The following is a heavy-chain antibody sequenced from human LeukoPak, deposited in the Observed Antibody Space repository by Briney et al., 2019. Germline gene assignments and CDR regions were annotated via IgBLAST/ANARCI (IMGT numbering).Heavy chain of an antibody. J-gene: IGHJ4*02. CDR3: ARGPSTGSGGDS. CDR1: GFSFNSYA. CDR2: IGGSGYST. V-gene: IGHV3-23*01. D-gene: IGHD1-1*01. Sequence: GGSLRLSCAGSGFSFNSYAMSWVRQAPGKGLEWVSTIGGSGYSTNYADSVKGRFTISRDNAKNSLYLQMNSLRADDTAVYFCARGPSTGSGGDSWGQGTLVTVSS.